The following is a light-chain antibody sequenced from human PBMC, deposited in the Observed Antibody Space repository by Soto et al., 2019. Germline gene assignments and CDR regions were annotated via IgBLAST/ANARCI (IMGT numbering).Light chain of an antibody. Sequence: DIVMTHSADSLAVSLGERATINCKSSQSVFSNSNNKKYLAWYQQKPGQPPKLLIHWASIRESGVPDRFSGSGSGTDFTLTINSLQAEDVAVYYCQQYYSTPWTFGQGTKVDI. V-gene: IGKV4-1*01. CDR2: WAS. CDR1: QSVFSNSNNKKY. CDR3: QQYYSTPWT. J-gene: IGKJ1*01.